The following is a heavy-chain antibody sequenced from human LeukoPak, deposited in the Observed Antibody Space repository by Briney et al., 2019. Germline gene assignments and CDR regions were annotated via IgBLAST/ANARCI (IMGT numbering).Heavy chain of an antibody. J-gene: IGHJ4*02. CDR3: ARDSPTTGGSDY. Sequence: ASVKVSCKASGYTFTIYDVSWVRQAPGQGFEWMGWISAYSGNTNYEQKFQGRVTMTTDTSTSTAYMELRSLRSDDTAVYYCARDSPTTGGSDYWGQGTLVTVSS. D-gene: IGHD4-17*01. CDR1: GYTFTIYD. V-gene: IGHV1-18*01. CDR2: ISAYSGNT.